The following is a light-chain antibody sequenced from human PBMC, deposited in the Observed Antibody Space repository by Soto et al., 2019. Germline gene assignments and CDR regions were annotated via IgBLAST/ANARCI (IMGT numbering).Light chain of an antibody. CDR1: QGIRNY. CDR3: QHYKSASFT. V-gene: IGKV1-27*01. Sequence: DIQMTQSPSSLSAAVGDRVTITCRASQGIRNYLAWYQQKPGKVPKLLIYAASTLQSGVASRFSGGGSGTDFTLTISSLQPEDVATYYCQHYKSASFTLGPGTRVDFK. J-gene: IGKJ3*01. CDR2: AAS.